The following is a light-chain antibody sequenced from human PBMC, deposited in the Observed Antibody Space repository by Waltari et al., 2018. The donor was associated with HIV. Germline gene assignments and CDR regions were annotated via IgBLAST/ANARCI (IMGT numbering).Light chain of an antibody. V-gene: IGLV1-40*01. Sequence: QSVLTQPPSVSGAPGQRVTIPCTGSSSNLGARYHAHCYPQFPRTPPKLVIFANTNRPAGIPDRFSGSKSGTSASLVITGVQAEDEADYYCQSYDSSLNAWVFGGGTKLTVL. J-gene: IGLJ3*02. CDR3: QSYDSSLNAWV. CDR1: SSNLGARYH. CDR2: ANT.